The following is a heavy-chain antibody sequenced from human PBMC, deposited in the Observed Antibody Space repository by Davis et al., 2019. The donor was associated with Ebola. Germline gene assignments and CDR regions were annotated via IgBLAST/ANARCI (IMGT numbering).Heavy chain of an antibody. V-gene: IGHV3-15*04. CDR3: TTDFHPDELGFCTRTSCLNAFDI. Sequence: GGSLRLSCAASGFSFINAWMTWVRQAPGKGLEWLGRIESNIDGGRTDYAAPVKGRFTISRDDSKNTLYLQMNSLKVEDTAVYFCTTDFHPDELGFCTRTSCLNAFDIWGPGTVVTVSA. D-gene: IGHD2-2*01. J-gene: IGHJ3*02. CDR2: IESNIDGGRT. CDR1: GFSFINAW.